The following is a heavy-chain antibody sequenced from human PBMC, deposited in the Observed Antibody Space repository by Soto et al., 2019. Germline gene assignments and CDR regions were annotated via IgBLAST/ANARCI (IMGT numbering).Heavy chain of an antibody. D-gene: IGHD3-10*01. CDR2: INHSGST. V-gene: IGHV4-34*01. CDR1: GGSFSGYY. Sequence: QVQLQQWGAGLLKPSETLSLTCAVYGGSFSGYYWTWIRQPPGTGLEWIGEINHSGSTNYNPSLKSRVTLSVDPSKNQFSLKLTSLIASDTAVYYFARDKITGLFDYWAQGTLVSVPS. J-gene: IGHJ4*02. CDR3: ARDKITGLFDY.